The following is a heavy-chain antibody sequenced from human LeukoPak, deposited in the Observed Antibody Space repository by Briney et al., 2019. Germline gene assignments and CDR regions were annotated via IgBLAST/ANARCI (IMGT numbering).Heavy chain of an antibody. J-gene: IGHJ4*02. Sequence: RSLRLSCAASGFTFSSYGMHWVRQAPGKGLEWVAVIWYDGSYKYYADSVKGRFTISRDNSNSTLYLQMNSLRAEDTAVYYCARDKSTSCYYFDYWGQGTLVTVSS. CDR1: GFTFSSYG. CDR2: IWYDGSYK. V-gene: IGHV3-33*01. CDR3: ARDKSTSCYYFDY. D-gene: IGHD2-2*01.